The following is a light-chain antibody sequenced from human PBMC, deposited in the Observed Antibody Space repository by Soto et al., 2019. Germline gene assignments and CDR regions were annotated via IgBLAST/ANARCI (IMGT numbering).Light chain of an antibody. V-gene: IGKV1-17*01. J-gene: IGKJ1*01. CDR2: AAS. CDR3: LQHNTYPWT. CDR1: QSISSY. Sequence: IHMAHSPSSLSASLGDRVTITFRASQSISSYLNWYQQKPGKAPRRLIYAASSLQSGVPSRFSGSGSGTEFTLTISSLQPEDFATYYCLQHNTYPWTFGQGTKVDIK.